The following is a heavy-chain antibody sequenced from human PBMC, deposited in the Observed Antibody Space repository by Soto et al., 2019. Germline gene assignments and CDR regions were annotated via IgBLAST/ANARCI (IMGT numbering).Heavy chain of an antibody. CDR3: ARDGIVATTGGWFDP. CDR2: IYYSGST. J-gene: IGHJ5*02. V-gene: IGHV4-59*01. CDR1: GGSISSYY. D-gene: IGHD5-12*01. Sequence: SETLSLTCTVSGGSISSYYWSWIRQPPGKGLEWIGYIYYSGSTNYNPSLKSRVTISVDTSKNQFSLKLSSVTAADTAVYYCARDGIVATTGGWFDPWGQGTLVTVSS.